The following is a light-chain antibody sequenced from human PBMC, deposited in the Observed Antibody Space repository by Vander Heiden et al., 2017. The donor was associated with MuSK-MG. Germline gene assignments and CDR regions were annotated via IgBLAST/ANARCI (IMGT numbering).Light chain of an antibody. Sequence: EIVLTQSPATLSLSPGVRATPSCRASQSVGSNLAWYQQKPGQAPRLLISGASYRATGIPARFSGSGSGTDFTLTISSLEPEDFAVYYCQQRSNWQGITFGQGKRLAMK. J-gene: IGKJ5*01. CDR1: QSVGSN. CDR2: GAS. V-gene: IGKV3-11*01. CDR3: QQRSNWQGIT.